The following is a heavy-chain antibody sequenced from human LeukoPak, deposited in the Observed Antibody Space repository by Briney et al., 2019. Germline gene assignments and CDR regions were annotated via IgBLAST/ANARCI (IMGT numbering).Heavy chain of an antibody. CDR2: INSNGGST. D-gene: IGHD4-11*01. J-gene: IGHJ4*02. CDR1: GFTFDEYG. V-gene: IGHV3-20*04. Sequence: GGSLRLSRAASGFTFDEYGMIWFRQAPGKGLEWVSAINSNGGSTGYADSVKGRFTISRDNVKNSLYLQMDSLRAEDTALYYCARVQRWGYSNYFDYWGQGTLVTVSS. CDR3: ARVQRWGYSNYFDY.